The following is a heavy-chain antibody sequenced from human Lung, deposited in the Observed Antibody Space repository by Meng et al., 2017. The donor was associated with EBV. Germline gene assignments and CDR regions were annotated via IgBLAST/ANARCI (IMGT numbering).Heavy chain of an antibody. D-gene: IGHD4-23*01. CDR3: ARGDGGNGSDY. CDR2: ISAYNGNT. CDR1: GFIFTSYA. Sequence: QVQLVQFGAEVKKPGASVKVSCEASGFIFTSYAISWVRQAPGQGLQYMGWISAYNGNTNYAQELQGRVTMTTDTSTSTAYMELRSLRFDDTAVYYCARGDGGNGSDYWGQGTLVTVSS. J-gene: IGHJ4*02. V-gene: IGHV1-18*01.